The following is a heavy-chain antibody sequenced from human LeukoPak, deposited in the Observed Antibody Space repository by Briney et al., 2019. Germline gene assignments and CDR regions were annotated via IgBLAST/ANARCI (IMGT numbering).Heavy chain of an antibody. D-gene: IGHD2-8*01. J-gene: IGHJ5*02. CDR3: ARRTVGYCTNGVCSDWFDP. Sequence: SETLSLTCAVSGYSISSGYYWGWIRQPPGKGLEWIGSIYHSGSTYYNPSLKSRVTISVDTPKNQFSLKLSSVTAADTAVYYCARRTVGYCTNGVCSDWFDPWGQGTLVTVSS. CDR2: IYHSGST. CDR1: GYSISSGYY. V-gene: IGHV4-38-2*01.